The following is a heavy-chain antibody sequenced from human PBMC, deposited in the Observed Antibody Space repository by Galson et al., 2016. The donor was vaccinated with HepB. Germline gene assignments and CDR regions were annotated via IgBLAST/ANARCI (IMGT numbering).Heavy chain of an antibody. J-gene: IGHJ4*02. CDR3: ARRGGGSWGDFDS. Sequence: SLRLSCAASGFAFSNHAMAWVRQVPGKGLEWVAAITGGGTATDYAASVRGRFTISRDNSRNTVHLQVTRPRVEDTAFYYCARRGGGSWGDFDSWGQGVLVTVSS. CDR1: GFAFSNHA. V-gene: IGHV3-23*01. CDR2: ITGGGTAT. D-gene: IGHD6-13*01.